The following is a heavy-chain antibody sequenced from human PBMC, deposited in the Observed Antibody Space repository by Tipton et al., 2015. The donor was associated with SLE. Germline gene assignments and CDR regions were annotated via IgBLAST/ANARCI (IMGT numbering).Heavy chain of an antibody. V-gene: IGHV4-39*07. Sequence: TLSLTCFVSGGYITSDIYYWGWIRQPPGKGLEWIGSVYDSGTTYYNPSLESRVTMTVDTSKTQFSLKLRSVTAADTAVYYCVRDGYNYFDLWGHGILVTVSS. CDR1: GGYITSDIYY. J-gene: IGHJ4*01. CDR3: VRDGYNYFDL. CDR2: VYDSGTT. D-gene: IGHD5-24*01.